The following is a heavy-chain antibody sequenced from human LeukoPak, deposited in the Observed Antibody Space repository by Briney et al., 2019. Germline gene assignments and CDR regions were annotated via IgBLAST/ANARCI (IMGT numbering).Heavy chain of an antibody. D-gene: IGHD2-8*01. CDR3: ARRADSYCRDGVCQRGPFDH. V-gene: IGHV5-51*01. CDR2: LYPGDSDT. J-gene: IGHJ4*02. Sequence: KDGESLKISCRASGYSFLSYWIGWVRQMPGKGPEWMALLYPGDSDTRYNPSFEGQVTISVDKSITTVYLQWHSLKASDTAMYCCARRADSYCRDGVCQRGPFDHWGQGALVTVAS. CDR1: GYSFLSYW.